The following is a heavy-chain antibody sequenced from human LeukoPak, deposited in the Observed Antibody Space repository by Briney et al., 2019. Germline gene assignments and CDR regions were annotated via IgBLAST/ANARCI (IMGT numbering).Heavy chain of an antibody. CDR3: ARVGYYESSGYYEY. V-gene: IGHV1-2*06. CDR1: GYTLTDYY. J-gene: IGHJ4*02. D-gene: IGHD3-22*01. CDR2: INPNSGGT. Sequence: ASVKVSCKASGYTLTDYYMHWVRQAPGQGLEWMGRINPNSGGTNYAQKFQGRVTMTRDTSISTAYMELSRLRSDDTAVYYCARVGYYESSGYYEYCGQGTLVTVSS.